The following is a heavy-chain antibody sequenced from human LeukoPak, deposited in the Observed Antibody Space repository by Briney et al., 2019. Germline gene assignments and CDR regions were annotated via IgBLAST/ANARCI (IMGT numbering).Heavy chain of an antibody. D-gene: IGHD2-15*01. Sequence: GGSLRLSCAASGFTVSSNYMSWVRQAPGKGLEWVAVISYDGSNKYYADSVKGRFTISRDNSKNTLYLQMNSLRAEDTAVYYCARDRRSGPIDYWGQGTLVTVSS. CDR1: GFTVSSNY. V-gene: IGHV3-30-3*01. J-gene: IGHJ4*02. CDR2: ISYDGSNK. CDR3: ARDRRSGPIDY.